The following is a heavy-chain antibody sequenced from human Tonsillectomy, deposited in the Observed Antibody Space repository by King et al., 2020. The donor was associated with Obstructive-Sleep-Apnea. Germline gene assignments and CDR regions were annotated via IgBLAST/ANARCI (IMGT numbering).Heavy chain of an antibody. Sequence: VQLVESGGGLVKPGGSLRLSCAASGFTFSSAWMSWVRQAPGKGLEWVGRIKSKSDGGTTDYDAPIKSRFSISRDDSKNTLYLEMNTLRIEDTAVYYCAKSSFDIWGHGTMVTVSS. CDR2: IKSKSDGGTT. J-gene: IGHJ3*02. CDR1: GFTFSSAW. CDR3: AKSSFDI. V-gene: IGHV3-15*01.